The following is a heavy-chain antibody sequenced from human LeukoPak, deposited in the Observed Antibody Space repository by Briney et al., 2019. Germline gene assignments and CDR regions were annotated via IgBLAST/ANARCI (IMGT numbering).Heavy chain of an antibody. CDR3: ARLEVASDAFDI. Sequence: ASVKVSCKASGYTFTGYYMHWVRQAPGQGLEWMGWINPNSGGTNYAQKFQGRVTMTRDTSISTAYMELSRLRSDDTAVYYCARLEVASDAFDIWGQGTMVTVSS. V-gene: IGHV1-2*02. J-gene: IGHJ3*02. CDR2: INPNSGGT. D-gene: IGHD2-2*01. CDR1: GYTFTGYY.